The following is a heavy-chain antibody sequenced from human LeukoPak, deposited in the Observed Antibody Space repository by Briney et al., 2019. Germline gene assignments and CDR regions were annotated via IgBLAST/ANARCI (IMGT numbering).Heavy chain of an antibody. D-gene: IGHD4-11*01. CDR3: ARGLDYSKNYYYYMDV. CDR1: GGTFSTYA. J-gene: IGHJ6*03. Sequence: VASVKVSCKASGGTFSTYAIIWVRQAPGQGPEWMGGIIPISGTAKYAQKFQGRVTITADKSTSTAYMELSSLRSEDTAVYYCARGLDYSKNYYYYMDVWGKGTTVTVSS. V-gene: IGHV1-69*06. CDR2: IIPISGTA.